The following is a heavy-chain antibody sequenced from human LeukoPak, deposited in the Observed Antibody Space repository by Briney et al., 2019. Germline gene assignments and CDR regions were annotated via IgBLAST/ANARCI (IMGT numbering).Heavy chain of an antibody. CDR3: ARLGDYYYYMDV. CDR2: IYYSGST. Sequence: SETLSLTXTVSGGSISSYYWSWIRQPPGKGLEWIGYIYYSGSTNYNPSLMSRVTISVDMSKNQFSLKLSSVTAADTAVYYCARLGDYYYYMDVWGKGTTVTVSS. V-gene: IGHV4-59*01. J-gene: IGHJ6*03. D-gene: IGHD7-27*01. CDR1: GGSISSYY.